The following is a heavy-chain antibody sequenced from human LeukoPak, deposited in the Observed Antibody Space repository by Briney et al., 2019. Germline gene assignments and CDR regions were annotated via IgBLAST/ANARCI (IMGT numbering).Heavy chain of an antibody. CDR2: ISGSGFGT. V-gene: IGHV3-23*01. J-gene: IGHJ4*02. Sequence: ETLSLTCTVSGGSISSYYWSWVRQAPGKGLEWVSAISGSGFGTYYADSMKGRFTISRDNSKNTLYLQMNSLRTEDTALYYCAQDIRPGWTGSWIDHWGQGTLVAVSS. D-gene: IGHD1-26*01. CDR3: AQDIRPGWTGSWIDH. CDR1: GGSISSYY.